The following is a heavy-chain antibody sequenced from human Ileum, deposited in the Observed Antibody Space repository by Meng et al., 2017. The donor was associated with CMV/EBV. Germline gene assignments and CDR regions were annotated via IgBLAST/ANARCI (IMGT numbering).Heavy chain of an antibody. V-gene: IGHV3-23*01. CDR3: AKWNAGYSSSWYDEAAIGDY. CDR1: GFTFSSYA. Sequence: GGSLRLSCAASGFTFSSYAMSWVRQAPGKGLEWVSAISGSGGSTYYADPVKGRFTISRDNSKNTLYLQMNSLRAEDTAVYYCAKWNAGYSSSWYDEAAIGDYWGQGTLVTVSS. CDR2: ISGSGGST. J-gene: IGHJ4*02. D-gene: IGHD6-13*01.